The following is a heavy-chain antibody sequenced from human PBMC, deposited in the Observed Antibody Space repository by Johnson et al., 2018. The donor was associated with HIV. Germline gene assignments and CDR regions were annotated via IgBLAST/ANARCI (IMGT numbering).Heavy chain of an antibody. J-gene: IGHJ3*02. CDR3: ARAPQTYNWNYMMAFDM. Sequence: QVQLMESGGGLVQPGGSLRLSCAASGFTFSSYAMSLVRQAPGKGLEWVAFIRYDGSNKYYADSVKVRFTISRDNSKNTLYLQMNSLRAEDTAVYYCARAPQTYNWNYMMAFDMWGQGTMITVSP. V-gene: IGHV3-33*08. D-gene: IGHD1-7*01. CDR1: GFTFSSYA. CDR2: IRYDGSNK.